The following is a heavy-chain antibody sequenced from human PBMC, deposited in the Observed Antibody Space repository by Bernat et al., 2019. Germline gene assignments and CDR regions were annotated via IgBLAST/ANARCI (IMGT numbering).Heavy chain of an antibody. J-gene: IGHJ6*03. V-gene: IGHV3-11*05. CDR3: ARGTSTSAPYMDV. Sequence: QVQLVESGGGLVKPGGSLRLSCAASGFTFSDYYMSWIRQATGKGLDWVSSISSSSSYTNYAGSVKGRFTISRDNAKDSLYLQMNSLRAEDTAVYYCARGTSTSAPYMDVWGKGTTVTVSS. CDR1: GFTFSDYY. CDR2: ISSSSSYT.